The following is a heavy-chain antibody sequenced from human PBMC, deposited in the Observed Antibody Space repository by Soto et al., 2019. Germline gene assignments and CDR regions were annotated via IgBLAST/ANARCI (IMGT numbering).Heavy chain of an antibody. CDR3: ARGGDYYYGVDV. D-gene: IGHD3-16*01. J-gene: IGHJ6*02. CDR2: ISAFNGRT. Sequence: QVQLVKSGDEVKKPGASVKVSCRASGYTFTSYGVSWVRQAPGQGLEGMGWISAFNGRTNYIQKVQGRVTLTTEASMSTAYMELRSLRSDDTAVYYCARGGDYYYGVDVWGQGTTVTVSS. V-gene: IGHV1-18*01. CDR1: GYTFTSYG.